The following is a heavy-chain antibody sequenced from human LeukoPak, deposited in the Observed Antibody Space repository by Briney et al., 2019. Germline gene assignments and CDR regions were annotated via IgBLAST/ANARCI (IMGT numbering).Heavy chain of an antibody. Sequence: PSETLSLTCTVSGGSISSYYWSWIRQPPGKGLEWIGYIYYSGSTNYNPSLKSRVTISVDTSKNQFSLKLSSVTAADTAVYYCASLAYCGGDCYGDYWGQGTLVTVSS. J-gene: IGHJ4*02. CDR3: ASLAYCGGDCYGDY. D-gene: IGHD2-21*02. CDR1: GGSISSYY. CDR2: IYYSGST. V-gene: IGHV4-59*08.